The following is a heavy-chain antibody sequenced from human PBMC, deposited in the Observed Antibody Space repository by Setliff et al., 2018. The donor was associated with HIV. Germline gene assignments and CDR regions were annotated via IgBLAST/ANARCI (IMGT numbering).Heavy chain of an antibody. CDR2: IKGDGSIT. CDR1: GLTFSAYW. V-gene: IGHV3-74*03. J-gene: IGHJ2*01. Sequence: GGSLRLSCAASGLTFSAYWMHWVRQSPGRGLVGVSNIKGDGSITKYADSVKGRFTISRDNAKNTLYLQMNSLRAEDTAVYYCARDYSNVGFDLWGRGTLVTVSS. D-gene: IGHD4-4*01. CDR3: ARDYSNVGFDL.